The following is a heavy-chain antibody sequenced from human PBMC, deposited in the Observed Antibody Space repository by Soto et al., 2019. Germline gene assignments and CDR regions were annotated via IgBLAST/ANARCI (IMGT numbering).Heavy chain of an antibody. Sequence: PGGSLRLSCAASGFTFSSYSMNWVRQAPGKGLEWVSSISSSSSYIYYADSVKGRFTISRDNAKNSLYLQMNSLRAEDTAVYYCARGRQGTANIATQYYFDYWGQGTLVTVSS. V-gene: IGHV3-21*01. CDR2: ISSSSSYI. J-gene: IGHJ4*02. D-gene: IGHD6-6*01. CDR3: ARGRQGTANIATQYYFDY. CDR1: GFTFSSYS.